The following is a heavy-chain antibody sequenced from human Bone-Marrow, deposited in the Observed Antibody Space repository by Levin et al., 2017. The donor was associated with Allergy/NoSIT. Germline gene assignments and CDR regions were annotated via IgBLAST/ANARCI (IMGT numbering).Heavy chain of an antibody. CDR2: IIPIFGTA. V-gene: IGHV1-69*06. J-gene: IGHJ4*02. CDR1: GGTFSSYA. D-gene: IGHD3-10*01. Sequence: SVKVSCKASGGTFSSYAISWVRQAPGQGLEWMGGIIPIFGTANYAQKFQGRVTITADKSTSTAYMELSSLRSEDTAVYYCARGGYYGSGTLDYWGQGTLVTVSS. CDR3: ARGGYYGSGTLDY.